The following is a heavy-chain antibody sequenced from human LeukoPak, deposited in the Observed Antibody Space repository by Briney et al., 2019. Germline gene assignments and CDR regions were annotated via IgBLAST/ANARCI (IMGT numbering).Heavy chain of an antibody. CDR2: IYTSGST. CDR3: ARRHCSSTSCYLDV. D-gene: IGHD2-2*01. Sequence: SQTLSLTCTVSGGSISSYYWSWIRQPPGKGLEWIGYIYTSGSTNYNPSLKSRVTISVDTSKNQFSLKLSSVTAADTAVYYCARRHCSSTSCYLDVWGKGTTVTVSS. CDR1: GGSISSYY. J-gene: IGHJ6*04. V-gene: IGHV4-4*09.